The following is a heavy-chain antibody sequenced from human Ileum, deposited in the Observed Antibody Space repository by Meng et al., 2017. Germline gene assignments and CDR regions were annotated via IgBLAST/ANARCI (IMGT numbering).Heavy chain of an antibody. D-gene: IGHD2-2*01. V-gene: IGHV1-69*06. Sequence: SGAEMKEAWSSVNVSCKASGGNFTTNTFHCVRLAPGQGLEWLGQIIPVFDTANYAQKFQGRVTLTADKSTRTAFMELSSLRSEDTAVYYCARQYCSSSSCYLIDDWGHGTLVTVSS. J-gene: IGHJ4*01. CDR2: IIPVFDTA. CDR3: ARQYCSSSSCYLIDD. CDR1: GGNFTTNT.